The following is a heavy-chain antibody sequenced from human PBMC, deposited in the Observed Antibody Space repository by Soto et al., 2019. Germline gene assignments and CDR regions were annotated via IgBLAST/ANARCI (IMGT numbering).Heavy chain of an antibody. CDR1: GFTFSSYA. Sequence: EVQLLESGGGLVQPGGSLRLSCAASGFTFSSYAMSWVRQAPGKGLEWVSAISGSGGSTYYADSVKGRFTISRDNSKNPLYLQMNSLRAEDTAVYYCAKTSHLTNDYYGSGSYLFEYWGQGNLVTVSS. V-gene: IGHV3-23*01. CDR2: ISGSGGST. D-gene: IGHD3-10*01. J-gene: IGHJ4*02. CDR3: AKTSHLTNDYYGSGSYLFEY.